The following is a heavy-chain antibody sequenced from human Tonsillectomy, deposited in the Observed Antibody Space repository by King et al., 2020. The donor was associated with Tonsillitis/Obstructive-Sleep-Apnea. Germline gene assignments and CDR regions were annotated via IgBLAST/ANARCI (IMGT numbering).Heavy chain of an antibody. CDR1: GYTFTGYY. J-gene: IGHJ4*02. CDR2: INPNSGGT. CDR3: TRDGGELPQRIYYFVF. V-gene: IGHV1-2*02. Sequence: QLVQSGAEVKKPGASVKVSCKASGYTFTGYYMHWVRQAPGQGLEWMGWINPNSGGTNYAQKFQGRVTMTRDTSISTAYMELSRLRSDDTAVYYCTRDGGELPQRIYYFVFWGQGTLVTVSS. D-gene: IGHD1-26*01.